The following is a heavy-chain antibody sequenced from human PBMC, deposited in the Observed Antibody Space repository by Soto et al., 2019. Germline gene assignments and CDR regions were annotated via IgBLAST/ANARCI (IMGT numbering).Heavy chain of an antibody. CDR2: ISYDGSNK. Sequence: PGGSLRLSCAASGFTFSSYGMHWVRQAPGKGLEWVAVISYDGSNKYYADSVKGRFTISRDNSKNTLYLQMNSLRAEDTAVYYCAKDLPAYSSSWYKYYGMDVWGQGTTVTVSS. V-gene: IGHV3-30*18. J-gene: IGHJ6*02. CDR3: AKDLPAYSSSWYKYYGMDV. D-gene: IGHD6-13*01. CDR1: GFTFSSYG.